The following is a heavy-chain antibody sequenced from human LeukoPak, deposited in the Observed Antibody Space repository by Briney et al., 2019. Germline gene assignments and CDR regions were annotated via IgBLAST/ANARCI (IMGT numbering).Heavy chain of an antibody. CDR3: ARPGRGSSHFGS. CDR1: GYTFNNFH. V-gene: IGHV1-46*02. J-gene: IGHJ4*02. D-gene: IGHD6-13*01. CDR2: IKPDVNRT. Sequence: ASVTVSCTASGYTFNNFHIHWVRQAPGQGLEWMGLIKPDVNRTSYPQKFQGRVTVTRDMSTSTVYMELHSLISDDTAVYYCARPGRGSSHFGSWGQGTLVTVSS.